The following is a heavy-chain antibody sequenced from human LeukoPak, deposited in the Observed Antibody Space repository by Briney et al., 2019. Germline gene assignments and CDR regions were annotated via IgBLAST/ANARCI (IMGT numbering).Heavy chain of an antibody. CDR2: INHSGNT. D-gene: IGHD3-10*01. V-gene: IGHV4-34*01. Sequence: SETLSLTCGVYGTSFSGYFWGWIRQSPGKGLEWIAEINHSGNTNYNPSLKSRVTISLDTSKKEVSLKLRSVTAADTAVYYCARLGRALVRGVRGWFDPWGRGTLVTVSS. J-gene: IGHJ5*02. CDR1: GTSFSGYF. CDR3: ARLGRALVRGVRGWFDP.